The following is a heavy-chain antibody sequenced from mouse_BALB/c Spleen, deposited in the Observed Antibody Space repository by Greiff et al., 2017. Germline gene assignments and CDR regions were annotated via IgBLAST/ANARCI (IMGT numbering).Heavy chain of an antibody. Sequence: VQLQESGAELARPGASVKMSCKASGYTFTSYTMHWVKQRPGQGLEWIGYINPSSGYTNYNQKFKDKATLTADKSSSTAYMQLSSLTSEDSAVYYCARGVYGSRYLAYWGQGTLVTVSA. CDR2: INPSSGYT. CDR3: ARGVYGSRYLAY. V-gene: IGHV1-4*01. D-gene: IGHD1-1*01. J-gene: IGHJ3*01. CDR1: GYTFTSYT.